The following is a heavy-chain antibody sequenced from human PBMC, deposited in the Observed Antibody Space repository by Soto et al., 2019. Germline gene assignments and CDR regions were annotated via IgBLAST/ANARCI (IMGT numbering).Heavy chain of an antibody. J-gene: IGHJ4*02. CDR3: AKVYYYDSSGYLHFDY. CDR1: GFTFSSYA. D-gene: IGHD3-22*01. Sequence: EVQLLESGGGLVQPGGSLRLSCAASGFTFSSYAMSWVRQAPGKGLEWVSAISGSGGSTYYADSVKGRFTISRDNSKNTLYLQMNSLRAEDTAVYYCAKVYYYDSSGYLHFDYWGQGTLVIVSS. CDR2: ISGSGGST. V-gene: IGHV3-23*01.